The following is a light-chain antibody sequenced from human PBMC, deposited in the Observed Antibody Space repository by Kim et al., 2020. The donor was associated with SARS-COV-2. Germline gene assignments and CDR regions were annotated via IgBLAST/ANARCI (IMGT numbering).Light chain of an antibody. CDR2: AVS. CDR1: SSDVGGYNY. J-gene: IGLJ2*01. Sequence: GQSITIAGTGTSSDVGGYNYVSLYQHHPGKAPRLIIYAVSDRPSGVSHRFSGSESGNTASLTISGLQAEDEADYYCSSYTSSSTLLFGGGTQLTVL. V-gene: IGLV2-14*03. CDR3: SSYTSSSTLL.